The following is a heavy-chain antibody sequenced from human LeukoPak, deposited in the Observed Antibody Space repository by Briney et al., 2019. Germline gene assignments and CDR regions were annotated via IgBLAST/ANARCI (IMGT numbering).Heavy chain of an antibody. CDR2: IIPIFGTA. V-gene: IGHV1-69*06. J-gene: IGHJ4*02. CDR1: GGTFSSYA. D-gene: IGHD3-22*01. Sequence: SVKVSCKASGGTFSSYAISWVRQAPGQGLEWMGGIIPIFGTANYAQKFQGRVTITADKSTSTAYMELSSLRSEDTAVYYCASSLSDRYYDSSGYQFDYWGQGTLVTVSS. CDR3: ASSLSDRYYDSSGYQFDY.